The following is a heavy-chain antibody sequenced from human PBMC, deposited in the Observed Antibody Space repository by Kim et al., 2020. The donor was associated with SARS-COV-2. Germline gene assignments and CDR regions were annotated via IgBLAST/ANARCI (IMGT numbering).Heavy chain of an antibody. Sequence: GGSLRLSCAASGFTFSSYSMNWVRQAPGKGLEWVSSISSSSSYIYYADSVKGRFTISRDNAKNTLYLQMNSLRAEDTAVYYCAREVVLLWFGESEQRELYYYYGMDAWGQGTLVTVSS. V-gene: IGHV3-21*01. CDR2: ISSSSSYI. D-gene: IGHD3-10*01. CDR3: AREVVLLWFGESEQRELYYYYGMDA. CDR1: GFTFSSYS. J-gene: IGHJ6*02.